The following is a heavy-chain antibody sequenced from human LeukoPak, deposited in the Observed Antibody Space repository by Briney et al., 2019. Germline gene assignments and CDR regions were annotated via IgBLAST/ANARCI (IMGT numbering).Heavy chain of an antibody. V-gene: IGHV4-59*01. CDR3: ARALDYDFWSGPFDP. D-gene: IGHD3-3*01. CDR1: GGSISSYY. J-gene: IGHJ5*02. CDR2: IYYSGST. Sequence: PSETLSLTCTVSGGSISSYYWSWIRQPPGKGLEWIGYIYYSGSTNYNPSLKSRVTISVDTSKNQFSLKLSSVTAADTAVYYCARALDYDFWSGPFDPWGQGTLVTVSS.